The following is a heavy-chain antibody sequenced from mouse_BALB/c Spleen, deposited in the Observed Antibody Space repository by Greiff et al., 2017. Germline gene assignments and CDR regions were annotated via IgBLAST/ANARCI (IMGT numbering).Heavy chain of an antibody. CDR2: IWGDGST. V-gene: IGHV2-6-7*01. CDR3: ARRTPNRYDDAMDY. D-gene: IGHD2-14*01. CDR1: GFSLTGYG. Sequence: VKVVESGPGLVAPSQSLSITCTVSGFSLTGYGVNWVRQPPGKGLEWLGMIWGDGSTDYNSALKSRLSISKDNSKSQVFLKMNSLQTDDTAGYYCARRTPNRYDDAMDYWGQGTSVTVSS. J-gene: IGHJ4*01.